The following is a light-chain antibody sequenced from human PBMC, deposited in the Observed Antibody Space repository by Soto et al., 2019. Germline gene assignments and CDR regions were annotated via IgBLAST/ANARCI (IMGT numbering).Light chain of an antibody. CDR3: KQYNNWPPWT. CDR2: DAS. CDR1: RGIRSN. J-gene: IGKJ1*01. Sequence: IVMTQSPATLSVSXGERATLSSRASRGIRSNLAWYHQNPGKAXRLFIXDASTRATGIQARLSGSGSGKEFTLNISSLQSEDFAVYYCKQYNNWPPWTFGQGTKVDIK. V-gene: IGKV3-15*01.